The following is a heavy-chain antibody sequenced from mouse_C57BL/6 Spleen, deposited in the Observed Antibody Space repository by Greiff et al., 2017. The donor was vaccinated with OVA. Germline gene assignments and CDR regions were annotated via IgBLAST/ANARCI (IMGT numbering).Heavy chain of an antibody. V-gene: IGHV1-81*01. Sequence: VQRVESGAELARPGASVKLSCKASGYTFTSYGISWVKQRTGQGLEWIGEIYPRSGNTYYNEKFKGKATLTADKSSSTAYMELRSLTSEDSAVYFCAGGYGSSYDAMDYWGQGTSVTVSS. CDR1: GYTFTSYG. CDR2: IYPRSGNT. CDR3: AGGYGSSYDAMDY. J-gene: IGHJ4*01. D-gene: IGHD1-1*01.